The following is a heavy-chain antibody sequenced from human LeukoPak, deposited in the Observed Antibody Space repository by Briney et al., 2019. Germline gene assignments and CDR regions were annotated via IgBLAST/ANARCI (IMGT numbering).Heavy chain of an antibody. D-gene: IGHD6-13*01. CDR2: IIPILGLT. CDR3: AKQSIAAAGDRFYYYGMDV. Sequence: SVKVSCKASGGTFSSYALSWVRQAPGQGLEWMGRIIPILGLTNYAQRFQGRVTITADKSTSTAYMELSSLRSEDTAVYYCAKQSIAAAGDRFYYYGMDVWGQGTTVTVSS. V-gene: IGHV1-69*04. J-gene: IGHJ6*02. CDR1: GGTFSSYA.